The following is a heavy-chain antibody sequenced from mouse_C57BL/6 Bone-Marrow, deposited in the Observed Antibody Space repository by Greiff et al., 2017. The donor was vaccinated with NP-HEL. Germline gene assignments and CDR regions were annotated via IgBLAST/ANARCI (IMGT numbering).Heavy chain of an antibody. D-gene: IGHD4-1*01. J-gene: IGHJ2*01. CDR2: IYPGNSDT. Sequence: EVQLQQSGTVLARPGASVKMSCKTSGYTFTSYWMHWVKQRPGQGLEWIGAIYPGNSDTSYNQKFKGKAKLTAVTSASTAYMELSSLTNEDSAVYYCTRSETGTRYFDYWGQGTTLTVSS. CDR3: TRSETGTRYFDY. V-gene: IGHV1-5*01. CDR1: GYTFTSYW.